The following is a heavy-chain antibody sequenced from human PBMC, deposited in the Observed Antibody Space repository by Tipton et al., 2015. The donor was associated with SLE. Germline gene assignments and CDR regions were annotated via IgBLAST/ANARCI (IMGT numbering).Heavy chain of an antibody. CDR3: ARGGDVVVPAASPIYYYYYYMDV. CDR1: GGSISSGGYY. Sequence: TLSLTCTVSGGSISSGGYYWSWIRQHPGKGLEWIGYIYHSGSTNYNPSLKSRVTISVDTSKNQFSLKLSSVTAADTAVYYCARGGDVVVPAASPIYYYYYYMDVWGKGTTVTVSS. J-gene: IGHJ6*03. V-gene: IGHV4-31*03. D-gene: IGHD2-2*01. CDR2: IYHSGST.